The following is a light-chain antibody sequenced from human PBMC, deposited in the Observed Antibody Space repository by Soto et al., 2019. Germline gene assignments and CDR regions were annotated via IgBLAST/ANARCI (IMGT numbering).Light chain of an antibody. V-gene: IGKV3-11*01. Sequence: EIVLTQSPATLSLSPGERATLSCRASQSVSSYLAWYQHKPGQAPRLLIYDASNRATGIPARFSGSGSGTDFTLTISSLEPEDFAVYYCQQRSNSWTFGQGPKVEIK. CDR1: QSVSSY. J-gene: IGKJ1*01. CDR3: QQRSNSWT. CDR2: DAS.